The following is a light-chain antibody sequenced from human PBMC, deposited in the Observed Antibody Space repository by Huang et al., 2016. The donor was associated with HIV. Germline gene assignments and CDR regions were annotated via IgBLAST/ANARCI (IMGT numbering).Light chain of an antibody. Sequence: DIQMTQSPSTLSASVGDRVTITCRASQTMSTWLAWYQQKPGKAPKLLIYKASYVEGGVPSRFSGSGSGTEFTLTISSLQPDDFATYYCQQYKSYSWTFGQGTKVEIK. CDR1: QTMSTW. V-gene: IGKV1-5*03. CDR2: KAS. J-gene: IGKJ1*01. CDR3: QQYKSYSWT.